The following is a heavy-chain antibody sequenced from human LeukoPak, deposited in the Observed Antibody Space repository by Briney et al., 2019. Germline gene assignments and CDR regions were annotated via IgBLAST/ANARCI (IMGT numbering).Heavy chain of an antibody. J-gene: IGHJ4*02. D-gene: IGHD2-15*01. V-gene: IGHV4-39*01. CDR1: GGTISSSSYY. CDR2: IYYSGST. CDR3: ARRGFELLGAWVFDY. Sequence: SETLSLTCTVSGGTISSSSYYWGWIRQPPGKGLEWIGSIYYSGSTYYNPSLKSRVTISVDTSKNQFSLKLSSVTAADTAVYYCARRGFELLGAWVFDYWGQGTLVTVSS.